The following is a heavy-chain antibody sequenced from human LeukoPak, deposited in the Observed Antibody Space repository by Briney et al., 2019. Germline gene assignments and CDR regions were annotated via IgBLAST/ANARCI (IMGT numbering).Heavy chain of an antibody. CDR3: ARSYGDYSPLGH. V-gene: IGHV4-59*01. Sequence: SETLSLTCTVSGGSIGSYYWSWIRQPPGKGLEWIGYIFYTGSTNYNPSLKSRVTISVDTSKNQFSLKLASVAAADTAVYYCARSYGDYSPLGHWGQGTLVTVSS. D-gene: IGHD4-17*01. CDR2: IFYTGST. J-gene: IGHJ4*02. CDR1: GGSIGSYY.